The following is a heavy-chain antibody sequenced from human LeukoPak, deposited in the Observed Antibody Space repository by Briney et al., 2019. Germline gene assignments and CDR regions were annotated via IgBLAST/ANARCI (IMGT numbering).Heavy chain of an antibody. J-gene: IGHJ3*02. D-gene: IGHD3-22*01. Sequence: SETLSHTCTVSGGSISTYYWSWMRQPPGKGLEWIGYIYYSGSTNYNPSLKSRVTISIDTSKIQFSLKLSSVTAADTAVYFCARGPYSYDSSGAFDIWGQGTMVTVSS. CDR2: IYYSGST. CDR1: GGSISTYY. CDR3: ARGPYSYDSSGAFDI. V-gene: IGHV4-59*01.